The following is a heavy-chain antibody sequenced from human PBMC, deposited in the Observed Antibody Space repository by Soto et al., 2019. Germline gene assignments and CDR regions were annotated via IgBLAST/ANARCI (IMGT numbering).Heavy chain of an antibody. V-gene: IGHV3-NL1*01. D-gene: IGHD5-18*01. J-gene: IGHJ4*02. Sequence: PGGSLRLSCAASGFTFSSYGMHWVRQAPGKGLEWVSAISGSGGSTYYADSVKGRFTISRDNSKNTLYLQMNSLRAEDTAVYYCARYNVDTAMGNFDYWGQGTLVTVSS. CDR3: ARYNVDTAMGNFDY. CDR1: GFTFSSYG. CDR2: ISGSGGST.